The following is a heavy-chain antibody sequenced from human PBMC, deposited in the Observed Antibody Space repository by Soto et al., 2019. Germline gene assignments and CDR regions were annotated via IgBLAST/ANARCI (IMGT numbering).Heavy chain of an antibody. CDR2: INAGNGNT. CDR3: ARDVTGRIAVAMYNWFDP. V-gene: IGHV1-3*01. D-gene: IGHD6-19*01. CDR1: GYTFTNFA. J-gene: IGHJ5*02. Sequence: ASVKGSCKASGYTFTNFAMHWGRPAPGQRLEWMGWINAGNGNTEYSQKFQGRVTITSDTSASTAYMELSSLRSEDTAVYYCARDVTGRIAVAMYNWFDPWGQGTLVTVSS.